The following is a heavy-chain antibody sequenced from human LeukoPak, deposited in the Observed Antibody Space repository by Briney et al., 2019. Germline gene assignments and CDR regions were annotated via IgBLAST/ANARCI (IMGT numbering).Heavy chain of an antibody. J-gene: IGHJ4*02. CDR1: GFTFSSYG. CDR3: AKGGLLWFGELLDY. CDR2: ISYDGSNK. V-gene: IGHV3-30*18. Sequence: PGGSLRLSCAASGFTFSSYGMHWVRQAPGKGLEWVAVISYDGSNKYYADSVKGRFTISRDNSKNTLYLQMNSLRAEDTAVYYCAKGGLLWFGELLDYWGQGTLVTVSS. D-gene: IGHD3-10*01.